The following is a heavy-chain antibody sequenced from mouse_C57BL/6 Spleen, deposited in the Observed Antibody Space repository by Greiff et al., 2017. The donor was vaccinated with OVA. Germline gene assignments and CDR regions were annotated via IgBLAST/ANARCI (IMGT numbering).Heavy chain of an antibody. J-gene: IGHJ1*03. V-gene: IGHV1-81*01. CDR3: ARSSITTVVANGYFDV. D-gene: IGHD1-1*01. CDR1: GYTFTSYG. Sequence: QVQLKESGAELARPGASVKLSCKASGYTFTSYGISWVKQRTGQGLEWIGEIYPRSGNTYYNEKFKGKATLTADKSSSTAYMELRSLTSEDSAVYFCARSSITTVVANGYFDVWGTGTTVTVSS. CDR2: IYPRSGNT.